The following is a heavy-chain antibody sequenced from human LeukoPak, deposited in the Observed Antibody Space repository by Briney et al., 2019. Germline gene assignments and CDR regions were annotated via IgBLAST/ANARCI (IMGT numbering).Heavy chain of an antibody. V-gene: IGHV1-58*02. CDR1: GFTFTSSA. CDR2: IVVGSGNT. D-gene: IGHD3-22*01. Sequence: SVKVSCKASGFTFTSSAMQWVRQARGQRLEWIGWIVVGSGNTNYAQKFQERVTITRDMSTSTAYMELSSLRSEDTAVYYCAAVPYYDSSGYLDYWGQGTLVTVSS. J-gene: IGHJ4*02. CDR3: AAVPYYDSSGYLDY.